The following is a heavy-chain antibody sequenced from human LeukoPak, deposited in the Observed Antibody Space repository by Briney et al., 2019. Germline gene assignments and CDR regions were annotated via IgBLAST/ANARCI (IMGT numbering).Heavy chain of an antibody. CDR2: VNLQGST. V-gene: IGHV4-4*02. J-gene: IGHJ4*02. CDR1: GGSITSTNY. Sequence: SETLSLTCGVSGGSITSTNYWTWVRQPPGKGLEWIGEVNLQGSTNYNPSLMGRVAISVDMSEIHFSLQLTSVTAADTAVYYCAREGGPYRPLDYSGQGTLVTVSS. CDR3: AREGGPYRPLDY.